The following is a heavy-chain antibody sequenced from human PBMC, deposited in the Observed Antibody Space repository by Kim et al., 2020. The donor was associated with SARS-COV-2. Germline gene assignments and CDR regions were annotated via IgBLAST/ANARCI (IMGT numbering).Heavy chain of an antibody. J-gene: IGHJ4*02. Sequence: ADSVKGRFTISRDNSKNTLYLQMNSLRAEDTAVYYCAKGYYYDISGYSDYWGQGTLVTVSS. V-gene: IGHV3-23*01. D-gene: IGHD3-22*01. CDR3: AKGYYYDISGYSDY.